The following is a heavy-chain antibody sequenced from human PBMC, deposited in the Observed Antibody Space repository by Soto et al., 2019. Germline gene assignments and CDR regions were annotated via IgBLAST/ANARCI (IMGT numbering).Heavy chain of an antibody. D-gene: IGHD2-2*01. V-gene: IGHV4-4*02. J-gene: IGHJ4*02. CDR2: IYHSGST. CDR1: GGSISSSNW. Sequence: SETLSLTCAVSGGSISSSNWWSWVRQPPGKGLEWIGEIYHSGSTNYNPSLKSRVTISVDKSKNQFSLKLSSVTAADTAVYYCARAKRYQLLGGYFDYWGQGTLVTVSS. CDR3: ARAKRYQLLGGYFDY.